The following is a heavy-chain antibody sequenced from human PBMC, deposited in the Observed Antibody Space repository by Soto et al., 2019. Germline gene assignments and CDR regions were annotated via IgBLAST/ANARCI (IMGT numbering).Heavy chain of an antibody. D-gene: IGHD4-17*01. CDR2: ISSSSSYI. CDR1: GFTFSSYS. CDR3: ARVAGGDYWDAFDI. Sequence: EVQLVESGGGLVKPGGSLRLSCAASGFTFSSYSMNWVRQAPGKGLEWVSSISSSSSYIYYADSVKGRFTISRDNAKNSLYLQRNSLRAEDTAVYYCARVAGGDYWDAFDIWGQGTMVTVSS. V-gene: IGHV3-21*01. J-gene: IGHJ3*02.